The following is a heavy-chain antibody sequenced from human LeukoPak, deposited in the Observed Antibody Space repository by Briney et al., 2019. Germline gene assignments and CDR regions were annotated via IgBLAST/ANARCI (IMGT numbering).Heavy chain of an antibody. V-gene: IGHV1-18*01. D-gene: IGHD3-22*01. CDR2: ISAYNGNT. CDR1: GYTFTNYG. CDR3: ARTYYYGSSAYYGSVDY. Sequence: GASVKVSCKAPGYTFTNYGISWVRQAPGQGVEWMGWISAYNGNTNYEQKLQGRLTMTTDTSTSTAYMELRSLRSDDTAVYYCARTYYYGSSAYYGSVDYWGQGTLVTVSS. J-gene: IGHJ4*02.